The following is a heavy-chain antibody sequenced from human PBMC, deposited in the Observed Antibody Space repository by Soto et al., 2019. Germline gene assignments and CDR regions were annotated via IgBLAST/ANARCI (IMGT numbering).Heavy chain of an antibody. CDR3: ARGGELYYYYYYIDV. Sequence: GGSLRLSCASSGFTFDDYAMHWVRQAPGKGLEWVSGISWNSGSIGYADSVKGRFTISRDNAKNSLYLQMNSLRAEDTAVYYCARGGELYYYYYYIDVWGKGTTVTVSS. CDR2: ISWNSGSI. D-gene: IGHD1-7*01. CDR1: GFTFDDYA. J-gene: IGHJ6*03. V-gene: IGHV3-9*01.